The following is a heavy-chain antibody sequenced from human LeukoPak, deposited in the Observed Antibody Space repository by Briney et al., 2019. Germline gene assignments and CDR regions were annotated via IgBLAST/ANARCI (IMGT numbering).Heavy chain of an antibody. V-gene: IGHV3-23*01. CDR2: ISSSGSST. D-gene: IGHD2-2*01. CDR1: GFTFSSYA. J-gene: IGHJ4*02. Sequence: GGSLRLSCAASGFTFSSYAMTWVRQAPGKGLEWVSAISSSGSSTYYADSVKGRFTISRDKPKNTVYLQMNSLRAEDTAVYYCAKDVRGVPAAGYWGQGTLVTVSS. CDR3: AKDVRGVPAAGY.